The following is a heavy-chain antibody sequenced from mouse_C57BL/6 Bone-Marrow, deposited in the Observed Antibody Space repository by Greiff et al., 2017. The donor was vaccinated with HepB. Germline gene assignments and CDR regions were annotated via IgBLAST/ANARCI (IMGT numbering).Heavy chain of an antibody. J-gene: IGHJ2*01. CDR2: ISSGGSYT. V-gene: IGHV5-6*01. CDR3: ARIYYGYDEDYFDY. D-gene: IGHD2-2*01. Sequence: EVQGVESGGDLVKPAGSLKLSCAASGFTFSSYGMSWVRQTPDKRLEWVATISSGGSYTYYPDSVKGRFTISRDNAKNTLYLQMSSLKSEDTAMYYCARIYYGYDEDYFDYWGQGTTLTVSS. CDR1: GFTFSSYG.